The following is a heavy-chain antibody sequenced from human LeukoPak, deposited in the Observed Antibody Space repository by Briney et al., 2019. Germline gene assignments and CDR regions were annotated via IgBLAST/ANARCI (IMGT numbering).Heavy chain of an antibody. D-gene: IGHD5/OR15-5a*01. CDR3: ARWGDSVINGLGPHHAFDI. Sequence: GGSLRLSCAASGFTFSSYSMNWVRQAPGKGLEWVSSIGRSSTYIYYADSVKGRFTISRDNAKNSLYLQMNSLRAEDTAVYYCARWGDSVINGLGPHHAFDIWGQGTMVTVSS. J-gene: IGHJ3*02. V-gene: IGHV3-21*01. CDR1: GFTFSSYS. CDR2: IGRSSTYI.